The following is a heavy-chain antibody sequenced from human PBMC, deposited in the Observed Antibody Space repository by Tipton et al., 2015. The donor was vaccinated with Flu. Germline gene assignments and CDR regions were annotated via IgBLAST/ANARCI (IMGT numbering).Heavy chain of an antibody. V-gene: IGHV4-4*07. CDR1: GGSISGYY. J-gene: IGHJ4*02. D-gene: IGHD2-15*01. Sequence: TLSLTCTVSGGSISGYYWTWIRQPAGKGLEWIGHIYTRGSTDYNPSLKSRVTMSVDTSKNQFSLKVSSVTAAATAVYYCARVLVVAATPFDYWGQGILVIVSS. CDR2: IYTRGST. CDR3: ARVLVVAATPFDY.